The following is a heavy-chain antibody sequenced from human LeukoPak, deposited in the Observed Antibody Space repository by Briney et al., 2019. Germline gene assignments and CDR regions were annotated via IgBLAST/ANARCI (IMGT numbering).Heavy chain of an antibody. Sequence: SETLSLTCTVSGGSISRYYWSWIRQPPGKGLEWIGYIYYSGSTNYNPSLKSRVTISVDTSKNQFSLKLSSVTAADTAVYYCARVRGSPFDDILTGFYGMDVWGQGTTVTVSS. V-gene: IGHV4-59*01. J-gene: IGHJ6*02. CDR1: GGSISRYY. CDR2: IYYSGST. D-gene: IGHD3-9*01. CDR3: ARVRGSPFDDILTGFYGMDV.